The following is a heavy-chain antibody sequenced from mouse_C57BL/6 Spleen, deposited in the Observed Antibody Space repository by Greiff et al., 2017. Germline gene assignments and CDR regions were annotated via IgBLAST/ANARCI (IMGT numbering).Heavy chain of an antibody. CDR2: ISSGGDYI. Sequence: DVMLVESGEGLVKPGGSLKLSCAASGFTFSSYAMSWVRQTPETRLEWVAYISSGGDYIYYADTVKGRFTISRDNARNTLYLQMSSLKSEDTAMYYCTRDGVAPYAMDYWGQGTSVTVSS. D-gene: IGHD1-1*02. CDR3: TRDGVAPYAMDY. J-gene: IGHJ4*01. CDR1: GFTFSSYA. V-gene: IGHV5-9-1*02.